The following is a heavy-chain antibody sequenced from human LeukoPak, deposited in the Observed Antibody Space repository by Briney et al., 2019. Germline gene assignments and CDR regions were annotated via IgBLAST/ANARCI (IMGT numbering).Heavy chain of an antibody. D-gene: IGHD2-15*01. CDR2: IYTSGST. CDR1: GESINSYY. J-gene: IGHJ4*02. CDR3: ARDCSGGSCYNKFDY. V-gene: IGHV4-4*07. Sequence: NPSETLSLTRTVSGESINSYYWSWIRQPAGKGLEWIGRIYTSGSTNYNPSLESRVTMSVDTSKNQFSLKLSSVTAADTAVYYCARDCSGGSCYNKFDYWGQGTLVTVSS.